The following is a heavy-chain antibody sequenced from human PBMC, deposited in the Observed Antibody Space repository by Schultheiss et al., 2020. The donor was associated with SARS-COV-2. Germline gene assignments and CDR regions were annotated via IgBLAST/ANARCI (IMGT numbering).Heavy chain of an antibody. CDR3: ARDHRRRLGELSQKVDAFDI. V-gene: IGHV3-15*01. D-gene: IGHD3-16*02. CDR1: GFTFSNAW. Sequence: GGSLRLSCAASGFTFSNAWMSWVRQAPGKGLEWVGRIKSKTDGGTTDYAAPVKGRFTISRDDSKNTLYLQMNSLRAEDTAVYYCARDHRRRLGELSQKVDAFDIWGQGTMVTVSS. J-gene: IGHJ3*02. CDR2: IKSKTDGGTT.